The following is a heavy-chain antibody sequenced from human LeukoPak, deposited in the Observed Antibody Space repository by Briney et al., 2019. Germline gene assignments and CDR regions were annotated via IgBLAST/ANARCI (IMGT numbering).Heavy chain of an antibody. Sequence: GASVKVSCKAPGGTFSSYAISWVRQAPGQGLEWMGGIIPIFGTANYAQKFQGRVTITTDESTSTAYIELSSLRSEDTAFYYCAGSITAVGYYYYMDVWAKGPRSPSP. CDR3: AGSITAVGYYYYMDV. CDR2: IIPIFGTA. J-gene: IGHJ6*03. V-gene: IGHV1-69*05. D-gene: IGHD6-6*01. CDR1: GGTFSSYA.